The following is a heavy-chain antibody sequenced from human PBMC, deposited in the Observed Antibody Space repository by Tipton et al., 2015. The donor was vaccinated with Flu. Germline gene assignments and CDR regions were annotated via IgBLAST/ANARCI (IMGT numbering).Heavy chain of an antibody. Sequence: TLSLTCSVSGDSIGSFYCSWIRQPPGKGLEWIAYISNSGSSNYNPSLKSRITVSVDTSKNQFSLILSSVTAADTAVYYCARSSRGWYRAMFDWGQGTLVTVSS. D-gene: IGHD6-19*01. CDR1: GDSIGSFY. V-gene: IGHV4-59*01. CDR3: ARSSRGWYRAMFD. J-gene: IGHJ4*02. CDR2: ISNSGSS.